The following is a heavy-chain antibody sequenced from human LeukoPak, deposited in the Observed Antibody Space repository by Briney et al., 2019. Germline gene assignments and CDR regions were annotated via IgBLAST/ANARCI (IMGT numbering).Heavy chain of an antibody. Sequence: ASVTVSCMASGYTFTGYYMHWVRQAPRQGREWMGWINPNSDGTNYAQKFQGRVTMTRDTSISTAYMELSRLRSDDTAVYYCAGGGRKYSGSYYWVGYYYYMDVWGKGTTVTVSS. J-gene: IGHJ6*03. CDR2: INPNSDGT. D-gene: IGHD1-26*01. CDR1: GYTFTGYY. CDR3: AGGGRKYSGSYYWVGYYYYMDV. V-gene: IGHV1-2*02.